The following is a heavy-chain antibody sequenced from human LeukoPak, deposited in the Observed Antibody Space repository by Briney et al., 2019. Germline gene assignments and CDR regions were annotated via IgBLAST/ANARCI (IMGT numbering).Heavy chain of an antibody. CDR2: INPNSGGT. D-gene: IGHD3-10*01. CDR1: GYTCTGYY. J-gene: IGHJ5*02. CDR3: AREPMVRDFNWFDP. Sequence: ASVKVSCKASGYTCTGYYLHRVRQAPGQGLEWMGRINPNSGGTNYAQKFQGRVTMTTDTSISTAYMELNRLTSDDTAVYYCAREPMVRDFNWFDPWGQGTLVTVS. V-gene: IGHV1-2*06.